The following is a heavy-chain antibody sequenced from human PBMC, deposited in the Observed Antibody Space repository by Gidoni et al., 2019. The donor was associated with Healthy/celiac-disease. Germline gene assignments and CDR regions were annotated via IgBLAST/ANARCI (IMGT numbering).Heavy chain of an antibody. V-gene: IGHV3-33*01. J-gene: IGHJ4*02. CDR1: GCTCSSSG. CDR2: IGYDGRNK. CDR3: ARGNEYHPEIIEDQDY. D-gene: IGHD3-10*01. Sequence: QVQLVESGGGVVQPGRCLRLSCAASGCTCSSSGMNWVRQAAGKGLEWVAVIGYDGRNKYDQDLVKGRCTSTRDNSKNTLYLQMNSLRDEDTAVYYCARGNEYHPEIIEDQDYWGQGTLVTVSS.